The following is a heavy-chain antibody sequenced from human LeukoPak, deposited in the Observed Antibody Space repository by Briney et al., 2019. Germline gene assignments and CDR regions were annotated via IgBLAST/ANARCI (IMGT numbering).Heavy chain of an antibody. V-gene: IGHV3-48*03. D-gene: IGHD2-2*01. CDR3: ARGDIVVVPAAIGDGYYYYMDV. Sequence: GGSLRLSCAASGFTFSTYEMNWVRQAPGKGLEWVSYISSSGSTIYYADSVKGRFTISRDNAKNSLYLQMNSLRAEDTAVYYCARGDIVVVPAAIGDGYYYYMDVWGKGTTVTISS. CDR2: ISSSGSTI. J-gene: IGHJ6*03. CDR1: GFTFSTYE.